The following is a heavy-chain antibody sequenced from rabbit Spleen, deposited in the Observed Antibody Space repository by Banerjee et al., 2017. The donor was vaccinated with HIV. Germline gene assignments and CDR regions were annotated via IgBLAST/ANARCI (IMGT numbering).Heavy chain of an antibody. J-gene: IGHJ6*02. CDR1: GFDLSSYYY. Sequence: QSLEESGGDLVKPGASLTLTCTASGFDLSSYYYMCWVRQAPGKGLEWIACIYTGSSGSTYYASWAKGRFTISKTSSTTVTLQMTSLTAADTATYFCARQADNAAYGYAPWGPGTLVTVS. CDR3: ARQADNAAYGYAP. V-gene: IGHV1S40*01. D-gene: IGHD6-1*01. CDR2: IYTGSSGST.